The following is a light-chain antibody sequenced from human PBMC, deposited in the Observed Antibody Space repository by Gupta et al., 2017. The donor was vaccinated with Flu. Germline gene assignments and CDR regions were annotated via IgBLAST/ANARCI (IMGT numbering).Light chain of an antibody. CDR2: EGS. Sequence: QSALTQPASVSGSPGQSITISCTGTSSDVGSYNLVSWYQQHPGKAPKLMIYEGSKRPSGVSNRFFGSKSGNTASLTISGLQAEDEADYYCCSYAGSSIFYVFGTGTKVTVL. CDR3: CSYAGSSIFYV. CDR1: SSDVGSYNL. J-gene: IGLJ1*01. V-gene: IGLV2-23*01.